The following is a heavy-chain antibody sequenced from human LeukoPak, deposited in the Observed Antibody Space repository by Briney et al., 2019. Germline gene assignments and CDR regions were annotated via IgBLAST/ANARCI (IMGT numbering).Heavy chain of an antibody. D-gene: IGHD3-3*01. CDR3: ARGPHDFWSGYSWSGWFDP. CDR2: INHSGST. CDR1: GGSFSGYY. V-gene: IGHV4-34*01. J-gene: IGHJ5*02. Sequence: SETLSLTCAVYGGSFSGYYWSWIRQPPGKGLEWIGEINHSGSTNYNPSLKSRVTISVDTSKNQFSLKLSSVTAADTAVYYCARGPHDFWSGYSWSGWFDPWGQGTLVTVSS.